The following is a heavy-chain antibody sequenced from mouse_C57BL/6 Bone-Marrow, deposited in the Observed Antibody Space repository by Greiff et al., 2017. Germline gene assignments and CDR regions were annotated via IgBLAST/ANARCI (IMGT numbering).Heavy chain of an antibody. CDR1: GFNIKNTY. J-gene: IGHJ1*03. V-gene: IGHV14-3*01. CDR3: AKGNGSSSFYWYFDV. Sequence: EVQLQQSVAELVRPGASVKLSCTASGFNIKNTYMHWVKQRPEQGLEWIGRIDPANGNTKYAPKFQGKATITADTSSNTAYLQLSSLTSEDTAIYYCAKGNGSSSFYWYFDVWGTGTTVTVSS. D-gene: IGHD1-1*01. CDR2: IDPANGNT.